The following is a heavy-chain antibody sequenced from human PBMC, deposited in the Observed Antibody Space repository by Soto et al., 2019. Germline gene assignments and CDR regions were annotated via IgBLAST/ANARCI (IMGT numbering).Heavy chain of an antibody. D-gene: IGHD3-22*01. CDR1: AFNVSNYS. CDR2: ISFGGGTT. V-gene: IGHV3-23*01. J-gene: IGHJ4*02. CDR3: AKNPGYYYDSTGYHFDY. Sequence: PGESLRLSCATSAFNVSNYSLSWVRQAPGKGLEFVSAISFGGGTTYYADSVKGRFTISRDNSKNTLYLQMNSLRAEDSAVYYCAKNPGYYYDSTGYHFDYWGQGP.